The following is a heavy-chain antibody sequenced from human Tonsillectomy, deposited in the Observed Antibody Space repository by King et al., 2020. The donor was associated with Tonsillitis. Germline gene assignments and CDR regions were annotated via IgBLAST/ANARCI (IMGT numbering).Heavy chain of an antibody. CDR2: IHPGDSDP. CDR3: ARQGDHYFGSGSFTD. J-gene: IGHJ4*02. CDR1: GYIFTSYW. V-gene: IGHV5-51*01. D-gene: IGHD3-10*01. Sequence: VQLVQSGAEVKKPGESLKISCQGSGYIFTSYWIGWVRPMPGKGLEWVVIIHPGDSDPRNSPSFQGQVATSADRSIGTAYLQWSSLKASDTAIYYCARQGDHYFGSGSFTDWGQGTLVTVSS.